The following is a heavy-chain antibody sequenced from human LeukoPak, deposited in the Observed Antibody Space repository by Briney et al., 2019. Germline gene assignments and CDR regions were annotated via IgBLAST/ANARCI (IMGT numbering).Heavy chain of an antibody. CDR2: IIPIFGTA. CDR1: GGTFSSYA. CDR3: ASSRGYVGWFDP. J-gene: IGHJ5*02. Sequence: ASVKVSCKASGGTFSSYAISWVRQAPGQGLEWMGGIIPIFGTANYAQKFQGRVTITADESTSTAYMELSSLRSEDTAVYYCASSRGYVGWFDPWGQGTLVTVSS. D-gene: IGHD5-12*01. V-gene: IGHV1-69*01.